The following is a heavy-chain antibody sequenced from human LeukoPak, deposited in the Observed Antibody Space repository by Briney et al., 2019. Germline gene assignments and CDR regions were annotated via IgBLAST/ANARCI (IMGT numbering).Heavy chain of an antibody. CDR2: IRYDGSNK. V-gene: IGHV3-30*02. Sequence: PGGSLRLSCAASGFTFSSYGMHWVRQAPGKGLEWVAFIRYDGSNKYYADSVKGRFTISRDNSKNTLYLQMNSLRAEDTAVYYCAKDSKLPRNYDILTGCLGYWGQGTLVTVSS. CDR1: GFTFSSYG. J-gene: IGHJ4*02. CDR3: AKDSKLPRNYDILTGCLGY. D-gene: IGHD3-9*01.